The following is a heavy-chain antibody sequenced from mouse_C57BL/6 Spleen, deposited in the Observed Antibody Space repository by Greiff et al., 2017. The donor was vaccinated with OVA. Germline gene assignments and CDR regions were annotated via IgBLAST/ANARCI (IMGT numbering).Heavy chain of an antibody. D-gene: IGHD2-12*01. CDR1: GYAFRSYW. V-gene: IGHV1-80*01. CDR2: IYPGDGDT. Sequence: SGAELVKPGASVKISCKASGYAFRSYWMNWVKQRPGQGLEWIGQIYPGDGDTNYNGKFKGKATLTADKSSSTAYMQLSSLTSEDSAVYFCARREDYTHYFDYWGQGTTLTVSS. CDR3: ARREDYTHYFDY. J-gene: IGHJ2*01.